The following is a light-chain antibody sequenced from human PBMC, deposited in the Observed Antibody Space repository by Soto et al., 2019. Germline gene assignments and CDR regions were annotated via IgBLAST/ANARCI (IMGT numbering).Light chain of an antibody. V-gene: IGLV2-14*01. J-gene: IGLJ2*01. CDR3: GSYTTSSTLV. CDR2: DVS. CDR1: SSDVGGYNY. Sequence: QSALTQPASVSGSPGQSITLSCTGTSSDVGGYNYVSWYQQHPGKAPKLMIYDVSNRPSGVSNRFSGSKSGNTASLTISGLQTADEADYHCGSYTTSSTLVFGGGTKLTVL.